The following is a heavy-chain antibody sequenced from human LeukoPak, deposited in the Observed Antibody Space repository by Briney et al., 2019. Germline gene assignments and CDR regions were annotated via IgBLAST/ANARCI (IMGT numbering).Heavy chain of an antibody. CDR2: IDHSGST. CDR1: GGSFSSYY. J-gene: IGHJ4*02. CDR3: ARNFPYSRLDY. Sequence: SETLSLTCAVSGGSFSSYYWSWIRQPPGKGLEWIGEIDHSGSTNYNPSLKSRVTISVDTSKSQFSLQLSSVTAADTAVYYCARNFPYSRLDYWGQGTLVTVSS. V-gene: IGHV4-34*01. D-gene: IGHD6-13*01.